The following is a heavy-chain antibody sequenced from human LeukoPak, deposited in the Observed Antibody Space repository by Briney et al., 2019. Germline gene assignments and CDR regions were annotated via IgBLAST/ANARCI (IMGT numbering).Heavy chain of an antibody. CDR3: ARGPYCSGGSCYHFYCYGMDV. Sequence: SETLSLTCAVYGGSFSGYYWSWIRQPPGKGLEWIGEINHSGSTNYNPSLKSRVTISVDTSKNQFSLKLSSVTAADTAVYYCARGPYCSGGSCYHFYCYGMDVWGQGTTVTVSS. V-gene: IGHV4-34*01. CDR2: INHSGST. CDR1: GGSFSGYY. D-gene: IGHD2-15*01. J-gene: IGHJ6*02.